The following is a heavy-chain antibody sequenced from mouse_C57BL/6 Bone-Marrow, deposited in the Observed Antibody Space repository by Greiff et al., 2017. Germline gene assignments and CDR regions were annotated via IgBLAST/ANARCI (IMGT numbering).Heavy chain of an antibody. CDR3: ARGRDDYDEKPGFAY. J-gene: IGHJ3*01. V-gene: IGHV1-52*01. CDR1: GYTFTSYW. CDR2: IDPSDSET. D-gene: IGHD2-4*01. Sequence: QVQLQQPGAELVRPGSSVKLSCKASGYTFTSYWMHWVKQRPIQGLEWIGNIDPSDSETHYNQKFKDKATLTVDKSSSTAYMQLSSLTSEDSAVYYCARGRDDYDEKPGFAYWGQGTLVTVSA.